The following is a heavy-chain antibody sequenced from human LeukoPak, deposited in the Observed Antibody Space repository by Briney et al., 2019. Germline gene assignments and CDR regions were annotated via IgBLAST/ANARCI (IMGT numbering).Heavy chain of an antibody. D-gene: IGHD2-21*02. CDR1: GFTFSSYS. CDR2: ISSSSSTI. Sequence: GGSLRLSCAASGFTFSSYSMNWVRQAPGKGLEWVSYISSSSSTIYYADSVKGRFTISRDNAKNSLYLQMNSLRVEDTAVYYCARDRAFCGGDCYSGYFDSWGPGTLVTVSS. J-gene: IGHJ4*02. V-gene: IGHV3-48*04. CDR3: ARDRAFCGGDCYSGYFDS.